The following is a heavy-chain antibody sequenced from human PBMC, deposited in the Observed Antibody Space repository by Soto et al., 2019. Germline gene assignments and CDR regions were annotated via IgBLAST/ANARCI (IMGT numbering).Heavy chain of an antibody. CDR2: IIPVSGTT. J-gene: IGHJ4*02. Sequence: QVQLVQSGAEVKKPGSSVKVSCKAIGGAISSYAISWVRQAPGQGLEWMGGIIPVSGTTTYAQKFQARVTSTADESTTTAYMELSSLRSEDTAVYYCARGPAVDVGPTYFDHWGQGTPVTVSP. CDR3: ARGPAVDVGPTYFDH. V-gene: IGHV1-69*01. CDR1: GGAISSYA. D-gene: IGHD1-26*01.